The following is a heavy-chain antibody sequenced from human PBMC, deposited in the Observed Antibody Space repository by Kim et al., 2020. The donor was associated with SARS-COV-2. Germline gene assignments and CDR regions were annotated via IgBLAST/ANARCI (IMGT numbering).Heavy chain of an antibody. CDR3: AKDHPGCSSTSCSPIVGGYYGMDV. Sequence: GGSLRLSCAASGFTFSSYGMHWVRQAPGKGLEWVAVISYDGSNKYYADSVKGRFTISRDNSKNTLYLQMNSLRAEDTAVYYCAKDHPGCSSTSCSPIVGGYYGMDVWGQGTTVTVSS. V-gene: IGHV3-30*18. D-gene: IGHD2-2*01. CDR2: ISYDGSNK. J-gene: IGHJ6*02. CDR1: GFTFSSYG.